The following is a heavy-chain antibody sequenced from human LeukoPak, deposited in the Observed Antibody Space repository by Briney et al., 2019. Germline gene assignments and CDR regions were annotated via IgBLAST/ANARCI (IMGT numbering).Heavy chain of an antibody. CDR2: IYYSGSN. Sequence: SETRSLTCTVPGASISSSSYYWGWIRQPPGKGREWIGSIYYSGSNYYNPSLKSRVTISVDPSKHQSSLKLSSVPAADTGVYSCAVLNYYDSSGYLDYWGQGTLVTVSS. CDR3: AVLNYYDSSGYLDY. J-gene: IGHJ4*02. D-gene: IGHD3-22*01. CDR1: GASISSSSYY. V-gene: IGHV4-39*01.